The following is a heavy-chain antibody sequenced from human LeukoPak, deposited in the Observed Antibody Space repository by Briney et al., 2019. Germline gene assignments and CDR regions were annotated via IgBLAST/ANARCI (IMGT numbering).Heavy chain of an antibody. V-gene: IGHV2-5*08. Sequence: TLSLTCTISGGSISSYYWSWIRQRPGKALEWLAVIYWDDDKRYSPSLKSRLTITKDTSKNQVVLTVTNMGPVDTATYYCAHKEYYALGSLGDYFDYWGQGTLVTVSS. CDR1: GGSISSYYWS. J-gene: IGHJ4*02. CDR3: AHKEYYALGSLGDYFDY. CDR2: IYWDDDK. D-gene: IGHD3-10*01.